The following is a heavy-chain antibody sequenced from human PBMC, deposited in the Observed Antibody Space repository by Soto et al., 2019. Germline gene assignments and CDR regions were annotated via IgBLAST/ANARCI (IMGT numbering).Heavy chain of an antibody. J-gene: IGHJ6*02. CDR2: IYYSGST. Sequence: PSETLSLTCPVSGGSISSSSYYWGWIRQPPGKGLEWIGSIYYSGSTYYNPSLKSRVTISVDTSKNLFSLKLSSVTAADTAVYYCARLGYYYGSGSYYNSQAGYYYGRDVWGQGTTVT. D-gene: IGHD3-10*01. V-gene: IGHV4-39*01. CDR1: GGSISSSSYY. CDR3: ARLGYYYGSGSYYNSQAGYYYGRDV.